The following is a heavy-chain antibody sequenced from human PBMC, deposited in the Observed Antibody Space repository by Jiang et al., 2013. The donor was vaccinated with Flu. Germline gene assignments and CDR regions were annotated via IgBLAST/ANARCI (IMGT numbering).Heavy chain of an antibody. CDR2: ISAYNGNT. CDR1: GYTFTSYG. Sequence: SGAEVKKPGASVKVSCKASGYTFTSYGISWVRQAPGQGLEWMGWISAYNGNTNYAQKLQGRVTMTTDTSTSTAYMELRSLRSDDTAVYYCARGGGYCSGGSCPQNGGFFDYWGQGTLVTVSS. CDR3: ARGGGYCSGGSCPQNGGFFDY. V-gene: IGHV1-18*01. D-gene: IGHD2-15*01. J-gene: IGHJ4*02.